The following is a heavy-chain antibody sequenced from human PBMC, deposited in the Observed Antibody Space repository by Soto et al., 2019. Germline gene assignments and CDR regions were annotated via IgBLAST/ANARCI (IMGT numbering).Heavy chain of an antibody. CDR1: GGSISSGGYY. CDR2: IYYSGST. V-gene: IGHV4-31*03. CDR3: ARKSGYSYGYNYFDY. Sequence: SETLSLTCTVSGGSISSGGYYWSWIRQHPGKGLEWIGYIYYSGSTYYNPSLKSRVTISVDTSKNQFSLKLSSVTAADTAVYYCARKSGYSYGYNYFDYWGQGTLVTVYS. D-gene: IGHD5-18*01. J-gene: IGHJ4*02.